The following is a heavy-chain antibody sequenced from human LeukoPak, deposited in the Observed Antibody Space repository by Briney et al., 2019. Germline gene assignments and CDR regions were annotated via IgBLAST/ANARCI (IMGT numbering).Heavy chain of an antibody. D-gene: IGHD3-22*01. CDR1: GFTVSSNY. CDR3: AREGYYYDSSGYNY. Sequence: GGSLRLSCAASGFTVSSNYMSWVRQAPGKGLEWVSVIYSGGSTYYADSVKGRFTISRDNSKNTLYLQMNSLRAEDTAVYYCAREGYYYDSSGYNYWGQGTLVTVSS. J-gene: IGHJ4*02. V-gene: IGHV3-66*01. CDR2: IYSGGST.